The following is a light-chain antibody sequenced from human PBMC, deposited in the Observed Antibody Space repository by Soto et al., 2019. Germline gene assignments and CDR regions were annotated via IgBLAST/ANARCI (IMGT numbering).Light chain of an antibody. J-gene: IGKJ1*01. CDR2: GAS. CDR1: QSVSSN. V-gene: IGKV3-15*01. CDR3: QQYNNWHSWT. Sequence: EIVMTQSPATLSVSPGERATLSCRASQSVSSNLAWYQQKPGQAPRLLIYGASTRATGIPVMFSGSGSGTEFTLTIISVQSVVFVVYFCQQYNNWHSWTFGQGTKVEIK.